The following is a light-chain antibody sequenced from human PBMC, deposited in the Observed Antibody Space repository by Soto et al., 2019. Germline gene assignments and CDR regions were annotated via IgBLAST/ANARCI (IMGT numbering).Light chain of an antibody. J-gene: IGKJ1*01. CDR1: QSISSR. CDR2: DAS. V-gene: IGKV1-5*01. Sequence: DIPMTQSPSTLSASVGDRVTISCRASQSISSRLAWYQQKLGKAPKLLIYDASSLESGVPSRFSGSGSGTEFTLTISSLQPDDFASYYCQQYSSYTRTFGQGTKVEIK. CDR3: QQYSSYTRT.